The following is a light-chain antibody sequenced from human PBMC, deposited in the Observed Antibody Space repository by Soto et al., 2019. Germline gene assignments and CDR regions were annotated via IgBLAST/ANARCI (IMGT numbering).Light chain of an antibody. CDR2: GAS. J-gene: IGKJ5*01. CDR3: QNYNSAPIT. V-gene: IGKV3-15*01. Sequence: EIVMTQSPATLSVSPGEGATLSCRASQGIGSTLAWYQQKPGQTPRLLIYGASTRATGVPARFSGSASGTEFTLTITSLQSEDFAVYYCQNYNSAPITFGQGTRLEIK. CDR1: QGIGST.